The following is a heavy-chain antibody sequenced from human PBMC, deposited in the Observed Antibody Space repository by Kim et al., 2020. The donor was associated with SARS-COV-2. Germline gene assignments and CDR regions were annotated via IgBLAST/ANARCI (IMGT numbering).Heavy chain of an antibody. V-gene: IGHV4-31*02. J-gene: IGHJ3*02. CDR3: ARGSEYQLPAGAFDI. D-gene: IGHD2-2*01. Sequence: SLKRRVTISVDTSKNQFSLKLSSVTAADTAVYYCARGSEYQLPAGAFDIWGQGTMVTVSS.